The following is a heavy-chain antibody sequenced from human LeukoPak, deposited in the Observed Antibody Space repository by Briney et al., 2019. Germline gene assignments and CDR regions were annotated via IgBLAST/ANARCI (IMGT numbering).Heavy chain of an antibody. CDR1: GGSISSSSYY. CDR2: IYYSGST. CDR3: AKSNGYGLIYI. J-gene: IGHJ3*02. V-gene: IGHV4-39*07. Sequence: SETLSLTCTVSGGSISSSSYYWIWLRQPPGKGLEWLGYIYYSGSTYYSPSLKSRVTISLYTSRYQFSLKLNSVTAADTADYSCAKSNGYGLIYIWGQGRMVTVSS. D-gene: IGHD3-3*01.